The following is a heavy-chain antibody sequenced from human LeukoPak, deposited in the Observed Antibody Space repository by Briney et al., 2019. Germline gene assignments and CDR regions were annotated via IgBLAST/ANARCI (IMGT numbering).Heavy chain of an antibody. D-gene: IGHD3-10*01. J-gene: IGHJ5*02. V-gene: IGHV4-31*03. CDR2: IYYSGIT. CDR3: ARVGGSASYYYGSGPTWFDH. Sequence: SETLSLTCTVSGGSISRGGYYWSWIRQHPGKGLEWIGYIYYSGITYYIPYLKSRLTISVDTSKNQFSLKQSSVTAADKAVYYCARVGGSASYYYGSGPTWFDHWGQGTLVTVSS. CDR1: GGSISRGGYY.